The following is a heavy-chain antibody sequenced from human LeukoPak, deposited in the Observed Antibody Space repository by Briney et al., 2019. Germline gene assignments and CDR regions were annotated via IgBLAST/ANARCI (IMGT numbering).Heavy chain of an antibody. CDR1: GFTFSSYS. Sequence: GGSLRLSCAASGFTFSSYSMNWVRQAPGKGLEWVSSISSSSSYIYYADSVKGRSTISRDNAKNSLYLQMNSLRAEDTAVYYCARGPIVVVPAAIDGRGYYYYYMDVWGKGTTVTVSS. J-gene: IGHJ6*03. D-gene: IGHD2-2*02. V-gene: IGHV3-21*01. CDR3: ARGPIVVVPAAIDGRGYYYYYMDV. CDR2: ISSSSSYI.